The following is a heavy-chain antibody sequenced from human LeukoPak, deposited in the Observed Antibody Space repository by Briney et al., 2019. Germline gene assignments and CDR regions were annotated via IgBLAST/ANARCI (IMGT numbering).Heavy chain of an antibody. V-gene: IGHV4-59*01. J-gene: IGHJ4*02. CDR2: IYYSGST. Sequence: SETLSLTCTASGGSISSYYWSWIRQPPGKGLEWIGYIYYSGSTNYNPSLKSRVTISVDTSKNQFSLKLSSVTAADTAVYYCARVGGSYYTPSCFDYWGQGTLVTVSS. CDR3: ARVGGSYYTPSCFDY. D-gene: IGHD1-26*01. CDR1: GGSISSYY.